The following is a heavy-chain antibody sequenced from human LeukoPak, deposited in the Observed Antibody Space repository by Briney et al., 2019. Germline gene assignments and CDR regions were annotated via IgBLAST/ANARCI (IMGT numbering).Heavy chain of an antibody. Sequence: GGSLRLSCAASGFTFSSYAMHWVRQAPGKGLEWVAVISYDGSNKYYAGSVKGRFTISRDNSKNTLYLQMNSLRAEDTAVYYCARAEETDYGDYDFDYWGQGTLVTVSS. CDR2: ISYDGSNK. V-gene: IGHV3-30-3*01. CDR1: GFTFSSYA. D-gene: IGHD4-17*01. J-gene: IGHJ4*02. CDR3: ARAEETDYGDYDFDY.